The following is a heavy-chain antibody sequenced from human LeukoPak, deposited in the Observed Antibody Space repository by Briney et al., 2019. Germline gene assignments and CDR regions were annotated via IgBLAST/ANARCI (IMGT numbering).Heavy chain of an antibody. V-gene: IGHV3-21*01. CDR1: GFTFSSYS. Sequence: GGSLRLSCAASGFTFSSYSMNWVRQAPGKGLEWVSSISSSSSYIYYADSVKGRFTISRDNAKNSLYLQMNSLRAEDTAVYYCAREYCGGDCYGSYYYGMDVWGQGTMVTVSS. CDR3: AREYCGGDCYGSYYYGMDV. J-gene: IGHJ6*02. D-gene: IGHD2-21*02. CDR2: ISSSSSYI.